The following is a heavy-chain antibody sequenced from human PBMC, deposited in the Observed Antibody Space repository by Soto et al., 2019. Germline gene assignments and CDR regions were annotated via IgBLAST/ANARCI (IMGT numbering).Heavy chain of an antibody. Sequence: QVQLVQSGAEVKRPGSSVKLSCKASGGTFTYYGISWVRQAPGQGLEWMGGIIPIIGPATYAQKFQGSVTIPADPSKRTDYTELSSLGSEDTALYYCARDLGTKIVGPPRRETYGWLDPWGQGTLVTVSS. CDR3: ARDLGTKIVGPPRRETYGWLDP. CDR2: IIPIIGPA. V-gene: IGHV1-69*01. D-gene: IGHD3-22*01. J-gene: IGHJ5*02. CDR1: GGTFTYYG.